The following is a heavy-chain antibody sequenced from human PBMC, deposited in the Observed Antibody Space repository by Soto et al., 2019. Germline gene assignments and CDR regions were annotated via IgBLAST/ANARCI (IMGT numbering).Heavy chain of an antibody. V-gene: IGHV1-2*02. CDR2: INPNSGGT. CDR1: GYTFTGYY. J-gene: IGHJ6*02. Sequence: ASVKVSCKASGYTFTGYYMHWVRQAPGHGLEWMGWINPNSGGTNYAQKFQGRVTMTTDTSKSTAYMALRSLRSDDTAVYYCAREGDTAIESYYYYGMDVWGQGTTVTVSS. D-gene: IGHD5-18*01. CDR3: AREGDTAIESYYYYGMDV.